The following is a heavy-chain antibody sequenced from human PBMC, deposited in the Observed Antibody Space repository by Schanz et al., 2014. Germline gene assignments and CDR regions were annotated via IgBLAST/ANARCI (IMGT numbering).Heavy chain of an antibody. Sequence: QVHLVQSGAEVKKPGASVKVSCKASGYTFTSYGIKWVRQAPGQGLEWMGWISAYNGHTDYAQKLQGRVTMTTDTSTGTAYMELRSLRSDDTALYYCTRGGYSYALSAFDIWGQGTMVTVSS. V-gene: IGHV1-18*01. D-gene: IGHD5-18*01. CDR1: GYTFTSYG. J-gene: IGHJ3*02. CDR2: ISAYNGHT. CDR3: TRGGYSYALSAFDI.